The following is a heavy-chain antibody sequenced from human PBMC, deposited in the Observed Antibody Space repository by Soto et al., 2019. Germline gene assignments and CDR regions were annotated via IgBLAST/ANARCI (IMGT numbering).Heavy chain of an antibody. D-gene: IGHD3-10*01. CDR1: GFTFSSYE. V-gene: IGHV3-48*03. CDR2: ISSSGSTI. Sequence: PGGSLRLSCAASGFTFSSYEMNWVRQAPGKGLEWVSYISSSGSTIYYADSVKGRFTISRDNAKNSLYLQMNSLRAEDTAVYYRARDFAMVRGVIFPSWGQGTLVTVSS. J-gene: IGHJ4*02. CDR3: ARDFAMVRGVIFPS.